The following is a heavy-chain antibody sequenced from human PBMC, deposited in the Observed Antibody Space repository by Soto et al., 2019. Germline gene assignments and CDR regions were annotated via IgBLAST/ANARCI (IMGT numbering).Heavy chain of an antibody. CDR2: ISHDGSNK. V-gene: IGHV3-30-3*01. CDR3: VTYDSYSSGLYTVIDN. CDR1: GFTFSSTA. Sequence: GGSLRLSCAASGFTFSSTAMHWVRQSPGKGLEWVAVISHDGSNKYNAGSVKGRFTISRDTAENSIILQMSGLRAEDTAVYYCVTYDSYSSGLYTVIDNWGQGSLVSVYS. D-gene: IGHD3-3*01. J-gene: IGHJ4*02.